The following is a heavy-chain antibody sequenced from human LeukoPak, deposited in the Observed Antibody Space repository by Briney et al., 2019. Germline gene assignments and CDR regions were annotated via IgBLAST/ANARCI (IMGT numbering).Heavy chain of an antibody. Sequence: PGGSLRLSCAASGFTFSSYGMSWVRQAPGKGLEWVSAISGSGGSTYYADPVKGRFTISRDNSKNTLYLQMNSLRAEDTAVYYCAKDPRPDTYYYDSSGDAFDIWGRGTMVTVSS. J-gene: IGHJ3*02. CDR1: GFTFSSYG. V-gene: IGHV3-23*01. D-gene: IGHD3-22*01. CDR3: AKDPRPDTYYYDSSGDAFDI. CDR2: ISGSGGST.